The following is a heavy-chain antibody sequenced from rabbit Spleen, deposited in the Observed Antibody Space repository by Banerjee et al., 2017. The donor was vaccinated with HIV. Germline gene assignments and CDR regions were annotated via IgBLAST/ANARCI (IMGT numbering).Heavy chain of an antibody. CDR1: GFSFSSSYY. D-gene: IGHD2-1*01. CDR2: IYADSSGST. V-gene: IGHV1S40*01. J-gene: IGHJ4*01. CDR3: ARGSATMTMWITGYYLNL. Sequence: QSLEESGGDLVKPGASLTLTCTASGFSFSSSYYMCWVRQTPGKGLECIACIYADSSGSTWYASWAKGRFTISKTSSTTVTLQMTSLTVADTATYFCARGSATMTMWITGYYLNLWGQGTLVTVS.